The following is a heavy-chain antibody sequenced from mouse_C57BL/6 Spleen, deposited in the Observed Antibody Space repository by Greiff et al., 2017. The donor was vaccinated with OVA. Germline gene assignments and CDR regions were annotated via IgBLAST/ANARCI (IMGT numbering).Heavy chain of an antibody. CDR2: IDPSDSET. CDR1: GYTFTSYW. D-gene: IGHD4-1*01. V-gene: IGHV1-52*01. CDR3: ARSNWGYAMDY. Sequence: VKLQQPGAELVRPGSSVKLSCKASGYTFTSYWLHWVKQRPIQGLEWIGNIDPSDSETHYNQKFKDKATLTVDKSSSTAYMQLSSLTSEDSAVYYCARSNWGYAMDYWGQGTSVTVSS. J-gene: IGHJ4*01.